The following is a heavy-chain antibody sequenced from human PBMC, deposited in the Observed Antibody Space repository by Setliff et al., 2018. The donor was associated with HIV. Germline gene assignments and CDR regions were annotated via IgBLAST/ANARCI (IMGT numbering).Heavy chain of an antibody. D-gene: IGHD3-22*01. Sequence: SETLSFTCSVSGGSITRGSYYWTWIRQPAGKGLEWIGHAYTTGTTNYSPSLKSRVTISLDTSKNQVSLKLSSVTAADTAVYFCARDRLSSGYTAAFEIWGQGTAVTVSS. CDR1: GGSITRGSYY. CDR3: ARDRLSSGYTAAFEI. J-gene: IGHJ3*02. CDR2: AYTTGTT. V-gene: IGHV4-61*09.